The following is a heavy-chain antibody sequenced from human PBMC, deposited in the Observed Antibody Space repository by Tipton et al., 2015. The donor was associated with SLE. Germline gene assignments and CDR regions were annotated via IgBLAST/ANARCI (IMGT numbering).Heavy chain of an antibody. CDR1: GGSISSGGYS. Sequence: TLSLTCVVSGGSISSGGYSWSWIRQPPGKGLEWIGYIYHSGSTYYNPSLRSRVILSVDRSKNQFSLKLSSVTAADTAVYYCARAGRPTYYYDSSGYYSFDYWGQGTLVTVSS. CDR3: ARAGRPTYYYDSSGYYSFDY. CDR2: IYHSGST. J-gene: IGHJ4*02. D-gene: IGHD3-22*01. V-gene: IGHV4-30-2*01.